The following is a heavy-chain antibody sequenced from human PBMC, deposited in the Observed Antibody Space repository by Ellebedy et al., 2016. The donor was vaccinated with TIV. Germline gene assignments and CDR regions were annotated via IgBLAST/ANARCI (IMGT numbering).Heavy chain of an antibody. J-gene: IGHJ4*02. CDR2: IYPGDSDI. Sequence: PGGSLRLSCKGAGYNFANYWIAWVRQMPGKGLEWMGIIYPGDSDIRYSPSFQGQATISADKSIGTAYLQWSSLKASDTAMYYCASAKYYGSGTYAHYLDYWGQGTLVTVSS. CDR3: ASAKYYGSGTYAHYLDY. CDR1: GYNFANYW. V-gene: IGHV5-51*01. D-gene: IGHD3-10*01.